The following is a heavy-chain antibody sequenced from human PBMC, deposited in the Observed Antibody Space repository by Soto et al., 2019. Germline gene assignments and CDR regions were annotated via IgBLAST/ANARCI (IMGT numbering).Heavy chain of an antibody. CDR3: ARDSPVLMITFGGVIVPDY. D-gene: IGHD3-16*02. CDR2: ISAYNGNT. CDR1: GYTFTSYG. V-gene: IGHV1-18*04. J-gene: IGHJ4*02. Sequence: QVQLVQSGAEVKKPGASVKVSCKASGYTFTSYGISWVRQAPGQGLEWMGWISAYNGNTNYAQKLQGRVTMTTDTSTSTAYRELRSLRSDDTAVYYCARDSPVLMITFGGVIVPDYWGQGTLVTVSS.